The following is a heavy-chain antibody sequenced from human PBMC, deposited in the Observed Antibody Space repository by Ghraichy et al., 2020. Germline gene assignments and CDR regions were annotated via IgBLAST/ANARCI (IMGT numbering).Heavy chain of an antibody. Sequence: SETLSLTCTVSGGSISSYYWSWIRQPPGKGLEWIGYIYYSGSTNYNPSLKSRVTISVDTSKNQFSLKLSSVTAADTAVYYCARDGGVDSSSGSSASLDYWGQGTLVTVSS. CDR2: IYYSGST. J-gene: IGHJ4*02. CDR3: ARDGGVDSSSGSSASLDY. V-gene: IGHV4-59*01. CDR1: GGSISSYY. D-gene: IGHD3-22*01.